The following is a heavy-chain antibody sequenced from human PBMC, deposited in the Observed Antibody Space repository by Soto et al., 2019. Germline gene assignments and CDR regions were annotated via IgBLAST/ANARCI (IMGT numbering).Heavy chain of an antibody. CDR2: ISGSGGST. J-gene: IGHJ6*02. Sequence: EVQLLESGGGLVQPGGSLRLSCAASGFTFSSYAMSWVRQAPGKGMEWGSAISGSGGSTYYAYYVKGRITISRDKSKNSLYLQMNSLRAEDTAVYYCAKSEGMDVWGQGTTVTVSS. CDR3: AKSEGMDV. CDR1: GFTFSSYA. V-gene: IGHV3-23*01.